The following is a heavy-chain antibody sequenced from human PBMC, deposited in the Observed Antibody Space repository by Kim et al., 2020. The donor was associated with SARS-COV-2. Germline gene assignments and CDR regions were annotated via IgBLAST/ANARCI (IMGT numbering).Heavy chain of an antibody. D-gene: IGHD4-17*01. V-gene: IGHV3-48*03. J-gene: IGHJ3*02. Sequence: YYADSVKGRFTISRDNAKNSLYLQMNSLRAEDTAVYYCARDEVTTRPFDIWGQGTMVTVSS. CDR3: ARDEVTTRPFDI.